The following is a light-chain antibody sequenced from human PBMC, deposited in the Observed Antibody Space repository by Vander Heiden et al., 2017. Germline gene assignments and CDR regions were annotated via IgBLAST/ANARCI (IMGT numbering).Light chain of an antibody. J-gene: IGKJ5*01. CDR3: QQRSNWRST. CDR1: QSVSSY. CDR2: DAS. Sequence: EIVLTQSPATLSLSPGERATLSCRASQSVSSYLAWYQQKPGQAPRLLIYDASNRATGIPARFSGSGSGTDFTLTISSLEPEDFAVYYRQQRSNWRSTFGQGTRLEIK. V-gene: IGKV3-11*01.